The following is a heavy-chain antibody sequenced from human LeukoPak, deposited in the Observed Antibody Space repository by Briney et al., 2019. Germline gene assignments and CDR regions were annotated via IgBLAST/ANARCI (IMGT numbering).Heavy chain of an antibody. J-gene: IGHJ4*02. D-gene: IGHD2-15*01. Sequence: SETLSLTCTVSGGSISSYYWSWIRQPPGKGLEWIGYIYYSGSTNYNPSLKRRVTISVDTSKNQFSLKLSSVTAADTAVYYCARVGRSPHLPDYWGQGTLVTVSS. CDR2: IYYSGST. V-gene: IGHV4-59*01. CDR3: ARVGRSPHLPDY. CDR1: GGSISSYY.